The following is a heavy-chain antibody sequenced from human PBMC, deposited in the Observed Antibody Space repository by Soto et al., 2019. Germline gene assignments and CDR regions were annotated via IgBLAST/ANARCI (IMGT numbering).Heavy chain of an antibody. V-gene: IGHV3-11*01. CDR3: SKSQGPFWYFDY. J-gene: IGHJ4*02. CDR2: ISSSGTPI. Sequence: PGGSLRLSCAASGFTFSDYYMSWIRQAPGKGLVWVSYISSSGTPIYYEDSMKGRFTISRDNAKNALYLQMSRLSAEDTAFYYCSKSQGPFWYFDYWGQGILVTVSS. CDR1: GFTFSDYY.